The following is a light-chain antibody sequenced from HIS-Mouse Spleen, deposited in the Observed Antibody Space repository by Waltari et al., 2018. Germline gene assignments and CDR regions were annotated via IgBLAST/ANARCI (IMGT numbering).Light chain of an antibody. CDR1: SSDVGGSNY. CDR2: DVS. Sequence: QSALTQPASVSGSPGQSITIPCTGTSSDVGGSNYVSWYHQHPGKAPKLMIYDVSNRPSGVSNRFSGSKSGNTASLTISGLQAEDEADYYCSSYTSSSTWVFGGGTKLTVL. V-gene: IGLV2-14*03. CDR3: SSYTSSSTWV. J-gene: IGLJ3*02.